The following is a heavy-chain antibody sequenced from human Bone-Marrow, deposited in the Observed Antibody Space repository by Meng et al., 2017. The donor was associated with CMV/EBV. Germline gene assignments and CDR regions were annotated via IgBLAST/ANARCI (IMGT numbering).Heavy chain of an antibody. CDR3: ARHYNGAGYLEWFYYY. J-gene: IGHJ4*02. CDR2: TKPGDSEI. Sequence: GESLKISCKADGYSFTNYWIGWVRQMSGKGLEWMGITKPGDSEIQYSPSFQGQVTISADKSISTAYLQWGSLRASDTAMYYCARHYNGAGYLEWFYYYWGQGTLVTVSS. D-gene: IGHD3-3*01. V-gene: IGHV5-51*01. CDR1: GYSFTNYW.